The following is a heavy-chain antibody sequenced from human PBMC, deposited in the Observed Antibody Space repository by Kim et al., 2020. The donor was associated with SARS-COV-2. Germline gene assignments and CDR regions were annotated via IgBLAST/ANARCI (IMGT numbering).Heavy chain of an antibody. Sequence: GGSLRLSCAASGFTFSSYAMSWVRQAPGKGLEWVSAISGSGGSTYYADSVKGRFTISRDNAKNMLYLQMNSLRAEDTAVYYCAKDLTRLNRPPDSTTYYYDQDIWGQGTMVTVSS. CDR1: GFTFSSYA. J-gene: IGHJ3*02. D-gene: IGHD3-22*01. CDR3: AKDLTRLNRPPDSTTYYYDQDI. V-gene: IGHV3-23*01. CDR2: ISGSGGST.